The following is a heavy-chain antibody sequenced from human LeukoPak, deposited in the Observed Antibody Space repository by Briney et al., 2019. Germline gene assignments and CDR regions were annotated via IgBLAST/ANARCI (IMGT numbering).Heavy chain of an antibody. CDR2: IRYDGSNK. Sequence: GGSLRLSCAASGFTFSSYGMHWVRQAPGKGLEWVAFIRYDGSNKYYADSVKGRFTISRDNSKNTLYLQMNSLRAEDTAVYYCAKRRSGIAAAGTGPFDYWGQGTLVTVSS. CDR1: GFTFSSYG. J-gene: IGHJ4*02. V-gene: IGHV3-30*02. D-gene: IGHD6-13*01. CDR3: AKRRSGIAAAGTGPFDY.